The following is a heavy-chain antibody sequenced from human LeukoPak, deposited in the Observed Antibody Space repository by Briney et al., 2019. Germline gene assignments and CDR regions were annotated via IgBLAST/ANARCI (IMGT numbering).Heavy chain of an antibody. CDR2: IKEDGSEK. Sequence: PGGSLRLSCAASGVTFSSYWMSWVRQAPGKGLEWVANIKEDGSEKYYVDSVKGRFTISRGNAKNSVYLQMNSLRAEDTAVYYCARGRFNYDSTGYSSFYYWGQGTLVTVSS. V-gene: IGHV3-7*01. CDR3: ARGRFNYDSTGYSSFYY. D-gene: IGHD3-22*01. CDR1: GVTFSSYW. J-gene: IGHJ4*02.